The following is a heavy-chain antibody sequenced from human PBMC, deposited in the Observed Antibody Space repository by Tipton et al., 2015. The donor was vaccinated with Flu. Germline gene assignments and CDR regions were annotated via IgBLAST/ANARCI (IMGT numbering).Heavy chain of an antibody. V-gene: IGHV4-61*09. D-gene: IGHD5/OR15-5a*01. CDR3: ARHERGVSTFP. CDR1: GGSISSGSYF. Sequence: LSCTASGGSISSGSYFWGWIRQPAGEGLEWIGHISTSGSTNYNPSLKSRLTLSVDTSKNQFSLRLTSVTATDTALYYCARHERGVSTFPWGQGTLVTVSS. CDR2: ISTSGST. J-gene: IGHJ5*02.